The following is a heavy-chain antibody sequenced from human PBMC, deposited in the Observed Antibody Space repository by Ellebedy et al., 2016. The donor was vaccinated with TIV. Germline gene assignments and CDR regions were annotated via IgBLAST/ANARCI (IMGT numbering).Heavy chain of an antibody. CDR1: GFTFSSYW. D-gene: IGHD6-6*01. Sequence: GESLKISCAASGFTFSSYWMHWVRHAPGKGLVWVSRINSDGSSTSYADSVKGRFTISRDNAKNTLYLQMNSLRAEDTAVYYCASGSSIAAPSGGWGQGTLVTVSS. CDR3: ASGSSIAAPSGG. V-gene: IGHV3-74*01. CDR2: INSDGSST. J-gene: IGHJ4*02.